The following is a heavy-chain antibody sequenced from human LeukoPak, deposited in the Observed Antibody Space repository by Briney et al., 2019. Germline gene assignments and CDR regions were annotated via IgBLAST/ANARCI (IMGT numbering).Heavy chain of an antibody. V-gene: IGHV3-15*01. Sequence: GGSLRLSCASPGFTFSNAWMSWVRQAPGKGLEWVGRIKSKTDGGTTDYAATVKGRFTISRDDSKNTLYLQMNSLKTEDTAVYYCTTPGYSSGWYDLDYWGQGTLVTVSS. CDR3: TTPGYSSGWYDLDY. J-gene: IGHJ4*02. CDR1: GFTFSNAW. D-gene: IGHD6-19*01. CDR2: IKSKTDGGTT.